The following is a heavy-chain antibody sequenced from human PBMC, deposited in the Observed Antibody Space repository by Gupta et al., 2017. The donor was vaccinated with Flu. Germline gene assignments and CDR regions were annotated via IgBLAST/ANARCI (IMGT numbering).Heavy chain of an antibody. V-gene: IGHV4-59*01. CDR3: ARDSYDSSGYYYYGYFQH. J-gene: IGHJ1*01. D-gene: IGHD3-22*01. CDR2: IYYSGST. Sequence: QVQLQESGPGLVKPSETLSLTCTVSGGSISSYYWRWIRQPPGKGLEWIGYIYYSGSTNYNPSLKSRVTISVDTSKNQFSLKLSSVTAADTAVYYCARDSYDSSGYYYYGYFQHWGQGTLVTVSS. CDR1: GGSISSYY.